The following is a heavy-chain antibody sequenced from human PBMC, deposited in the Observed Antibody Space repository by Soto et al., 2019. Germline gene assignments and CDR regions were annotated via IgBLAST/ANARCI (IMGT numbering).Heavy chain of an antibody. CDR2: INPNSGGT. D-gene: IGHD1-1*01. CDR3: ARGSYNWNDSPYYYGMDV. V-gene: IGHV1-2*02. CDR1: GYTFTGYY. J-gene: IGHJ6*02. Sequence: ASVKVSCKASGYTFTGYYMHWVRQAPGRGLEWMGWINPNSGGTNYAQKFQGRVTMTRDTSISTAYMELSRLRSDDTAVYYCARGSYNWNDSPYYYGMDVWGQGTTVTVSS.